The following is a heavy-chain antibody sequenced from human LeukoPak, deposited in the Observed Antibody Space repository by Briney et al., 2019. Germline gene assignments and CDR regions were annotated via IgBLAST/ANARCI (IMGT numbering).Heavy chain of an antibody. CDR1: GFTFSSYG. V-gene: IGHV3-30*03. CDR2: VSSDGSID. D-gene: IGHD6-13*01. J-gene: IGHJ3*02. CDR3: ARVSGQQPAI. Sequence: PGGSLRLSCAASGFTFSSYGMHWVRQAPGKGLEWVAVVSSDGSIDYYADSVRGRFTVSRDNSKNTMYLQVNSLRAEDTAVYYCARVSGQQPAIWGQGTMVTVSS.